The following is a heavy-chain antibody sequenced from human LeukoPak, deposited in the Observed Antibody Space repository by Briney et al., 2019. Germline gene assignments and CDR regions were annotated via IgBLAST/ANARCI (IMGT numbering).Heavy chain of an antibody. CDR3: ARDRAYSSFDY. CDR1: GLIFRTSC. V-gene: IGHV3-7*01. J-gene: IGHJ4*02. Sequence: PGLSLRLSCAACGLIFRTSCMSWVRQVPGKGREWVDTIKEDGSAKKNVDSVKGNFTISRDNAENSLYLQMNSLRAEDTAVYYCARDRAYSSFDYWGQGTLVTVSS. CDR2: IKEDGSAK. D-gene: IGHD2-21*01.